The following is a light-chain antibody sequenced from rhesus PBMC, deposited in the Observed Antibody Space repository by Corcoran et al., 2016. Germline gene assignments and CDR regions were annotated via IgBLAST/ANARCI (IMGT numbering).Light chain of an antibody. V-gene: IGKV1-22*01. Sequence: DIQMTQSPSSLSASVGETVTITCRASQSISRWLAWYQQKPGKAPKLLIYKASILQSGVPSRLSGRGSGTDFNLTISRMQSEDFANYCYQQYNSSPYSFGQGTKVEIK. J-gene: IGKJ2*01. CDR2: KAS. CDR3: QQYNSSPYS. CDR1: QSISRW.